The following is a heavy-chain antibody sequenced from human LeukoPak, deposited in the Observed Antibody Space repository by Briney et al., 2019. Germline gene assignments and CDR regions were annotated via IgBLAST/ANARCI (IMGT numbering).Heavy chain of an antibody. D-gene: IGHD1-26*01. J-gene: IGHJ4*02. CDR3: ARFSAAESPPDY. Sequence: GGSLRLSCVASGFTFSSYSMNWVRQAPGTGLERVSSISSSSSYIYYADSVKGRFTISRDNAKKSLYLQMNSLRVEDTAVYYCARFSAAESPPDYWGQGTLVTVSS. CDR1: GFTFSSYS. V-gene: IGHV3-21*01. CDR2: ISSSSSYI.